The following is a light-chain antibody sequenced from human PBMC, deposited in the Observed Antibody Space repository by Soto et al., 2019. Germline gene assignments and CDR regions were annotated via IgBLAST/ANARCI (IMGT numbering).Light chain of an antibody. J-gene: IGLJ2*01. V-gene: IGLV2-8*01. CDR3: CSYAGRSTWDVV. CDR1: NNDIGGYTY. Sequence: QSVLTQPPSASGSPGQSVTISCTGTNNDIGGYTYVSWYQQLPGKAPKLMIYEVNKRPSGVSNRFSGSKSGSTASLTISGLQAEDEADYYCCSYAGRSTWDVVFGGGTKLTVL. CDR2: EVN.